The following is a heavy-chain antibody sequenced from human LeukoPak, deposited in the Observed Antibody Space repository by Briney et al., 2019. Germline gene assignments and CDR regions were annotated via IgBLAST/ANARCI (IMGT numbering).Heavy chain of an antibody. CDR1: GFTFSSYS. D-gene: IGHD1-7*01. J-gene: IGHJ4*02. Sequence: GGSLRLSCAASGFTFSSYSMNWVRQAPGKGLEWVSSISSSSSYIYYADSVTGRFTISRDNARNSLYLQMNSLRAEDTAVYYCARARAITGATSFDYWGQGTLDSVSS. CDR3: ARARAITGATSFDY. V-gene: IGHV3-21*01. CDR2: ISSSSSYI.